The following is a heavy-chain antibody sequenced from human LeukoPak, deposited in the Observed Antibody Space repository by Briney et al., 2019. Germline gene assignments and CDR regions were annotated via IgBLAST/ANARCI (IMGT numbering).Heavy chain of an antibody. CDR2: MNPNSGGT. CDR1: LYTLTGYY. V-gene: IGHV1-2*02. Sequence: ASVKVSCKASLYTLTGYYMHWVRQAPGQGREWMGWMNPNSGGTNYAQKLQGRVTMPRDTSISTAYMELSRLRSDDTAVYYCAREGAVAGTGSYDGMDLWGQGTRVTVSS. D-gene: IGHD6-19*01. J-gene: IGHJ6*02. CDR3: AREGAVAGTGSYDGMDL.